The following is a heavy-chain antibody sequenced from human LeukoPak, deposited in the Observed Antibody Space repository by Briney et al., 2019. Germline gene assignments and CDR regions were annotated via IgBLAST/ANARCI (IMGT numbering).Heavy chain of an antibody. CDR3: ARTIAARPLNWFDP. CDR2: IYYSGST. Sequence: PSETLSLTCTVSGGSISSGDYYWSWIRQPPGKGLEWIGYIYYSGSTYYNPSLKSRVTISVDTSKNQFSLKLSSVTAADTAVYYCARTIAARPLNWFDPWGQGTLVTVSS. CDR1: GGSISSGDYY. J-gene: IGHJ5*02. D-gene: IGHD6-6*01. V-gene: IGHV4-30-4*08.